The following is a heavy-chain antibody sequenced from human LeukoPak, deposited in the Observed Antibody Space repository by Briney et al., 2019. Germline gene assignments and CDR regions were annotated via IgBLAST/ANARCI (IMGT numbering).Heavy chain of an antibody. Sequence: GGSLRLSCAASGFTFSSYSMNWVRQAPGKELEWVSYISSSSSYIYYADSVKGRFTISRDNAKNSLYLQMNSLRAEDTAVYYCARYSSSSPGSDYWGQGTLVTVSS. CDR2: ISSSSSYI. J-gene: IGHJ4*02. CDR3: ARYSSSSPGSDY. D-gene: IGHD6-6*01. V-gene: IGHV3-21*05. CDR1: GFTFSSYS.